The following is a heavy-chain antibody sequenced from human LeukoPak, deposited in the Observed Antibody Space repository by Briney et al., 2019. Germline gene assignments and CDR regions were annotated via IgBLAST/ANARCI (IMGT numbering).Heavy chain of an antibody. CDR2: IRYDGSNK. CDR3: AKITEYYYGSGSNFDY. J-gene: IGHJ4*02. Sequence: GGSLRLSCAASGFTFSSYGMHWVRRAPGKGLEWVAFIRYDGSNKYYADSVKGRFTISRDNSKNTLYLQMNSLRAEDTAVYYCAKITEYYYGSGSNFDYWGQGTLVTVSS. V-gene: IGHV3-30*02. CDR1: GFTFSSYG. D-gene: IGHD3-10*01.